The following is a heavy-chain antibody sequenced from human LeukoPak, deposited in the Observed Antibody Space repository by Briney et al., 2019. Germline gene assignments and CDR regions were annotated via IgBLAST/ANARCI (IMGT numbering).Heavy chain of an antibody. CDR2: IDTEEGST. V-gene: IGHV3-74*01. CDR3: ARDRSLPDY. CDR1: GFTFSSDW. J-gene: IGHJ4*02. Sequence: GGSLRLSCAAAGFTFSSDWMHWVRQAPGKVLVWVSRIDTEEGSTSYADSVKGRFTISRDNAKNTLYLQMNSLRAEDTAVYYCARDRSLPDYWGQGTLVTVSS.